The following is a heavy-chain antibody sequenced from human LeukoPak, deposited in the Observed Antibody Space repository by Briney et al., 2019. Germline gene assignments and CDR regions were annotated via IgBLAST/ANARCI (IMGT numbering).Heavy chain of an antibody. CDR3: ARGALAARHFDY. V-gene: IGHV4-34*01. D-gene: IGHD6-6*01. J-gene: IGHJ4*02. CDR1: GGSFSGYY. CDR2: INHSGST. Sequence: SETLSLTCAVYGGSFSGYYWSWIRQPPGKGLEWIGEINHSGSTNYNPSLKSRVTISVDTSKNQFSLKLSSVTAADTAVYYCARGALAARHFDYWGQGTLVTVSS.